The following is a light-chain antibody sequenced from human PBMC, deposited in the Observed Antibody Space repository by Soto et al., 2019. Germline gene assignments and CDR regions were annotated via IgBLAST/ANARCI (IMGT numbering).Light chain of an antibody. V-gene: IGKV3-20*01. Sequence: EIVLTQSPGTLSLSPGERATLSCRASQSVSSSYLAWYQQTPGQAPRLLIYGASSRATGIPDRFSGSGSGTDFTLTISRLEPEDFAVYYCQQYGSSPYTFGQGNKLEIK. CDR3: QQYGSSPYT. CDR1: QSVSSSY. J-gene: IGKJ2*01. CDR2: GAS.